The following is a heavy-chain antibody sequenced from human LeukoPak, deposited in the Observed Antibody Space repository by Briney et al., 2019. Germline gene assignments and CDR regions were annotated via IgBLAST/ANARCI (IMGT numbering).Heavy chain of an antibody. Sequence: ASVKVSCKASGYAFAAYYIHWVRQAPGRGLEWVGLINPSDGSTRYAQKFQGRVTMTRDASTSTIYIDLNNLGSDDTAIYCCATDRPHNCFDPWGQGSLVTVSS. V-gene: IGHV1-46*01. CDR2: INPSDGST. J-gene: IGHJ5*02. CDR3: ATDRPHNCFDP. CDR1: GYAFAAYY.